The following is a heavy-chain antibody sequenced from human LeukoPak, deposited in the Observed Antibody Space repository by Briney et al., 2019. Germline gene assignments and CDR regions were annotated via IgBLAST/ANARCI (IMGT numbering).Heavy chain of an antibody. CDR3: ARRSGTYSDFDF. CDR1: GYTFTSFG. CDR2: ISTSTGHT. Sequence: ASVTLSFTASGYTFTSFGIGWVRQAPGQRLERMGWISTSTGHTNYTHRLQGRVSMTTDTSTSTVYMEMESLTSDDSAVYYCARRSGTYSDFDFWGQGTLVTVSS. D-gene: IGHD1-26*01. V-gene: IGHV1-18*01. J-gene: IGHJ4*02.